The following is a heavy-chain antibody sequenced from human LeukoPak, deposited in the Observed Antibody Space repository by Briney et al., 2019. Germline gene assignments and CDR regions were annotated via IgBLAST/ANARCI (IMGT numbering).Heavy chain of an antibody. CDR3: ARGRDIAAADPRYYFDY. CDR1: GGTFSSYA. CDR2: IIPIFGTA. Sequence: ASVKVSCKASGGTFSSYAISWVRQAPGQGLEWMGGIIPIFGTANYAQKFQGRVTITTDESTSTAYMELSSLRSEDTAVYYCARGRDIAAADPRYYFDYWGQGTLVTVSS. J-gene: IGHJ4*02. D-gene: IGHD6-13*01. V-gene: IGHV1-69*05.